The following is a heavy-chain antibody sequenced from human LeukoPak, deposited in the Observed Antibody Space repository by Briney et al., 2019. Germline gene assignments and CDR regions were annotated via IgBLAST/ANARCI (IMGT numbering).Heavy chain of an antibody. CDR2: IYYSGST. Sequence: PSETLSLTCTVSGGSISSYYWSWIRQPPGKGLEWIGYIYYSGSTYYNPSLKSRVTISVDTSKNQFSLKLSSVTAADTAVYYCARGDPRLALVIDPWGQGTLVTVSS. CDR3: ARGDPRLALVIDP. CDR1: GGSISSYY. J-gene: IGHJ5*02. V-gene: IGHV4-59*08. D-gene: IGHD2-21*01.